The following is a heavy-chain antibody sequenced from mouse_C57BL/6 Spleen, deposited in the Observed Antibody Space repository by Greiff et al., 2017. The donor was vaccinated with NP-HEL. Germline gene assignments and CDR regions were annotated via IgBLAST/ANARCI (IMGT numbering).Heavy chain of an antibody. V-gene: IGHV1-82*01. Sequence: VQLQQSGPELVKPGASVKISCKASGYAFSSSWMNWVKQRPGKGLEWIGRIYPGDGDTNYNGKFKGKATLTADKSSSTAYMQLSSLTSEDSAVYFCARDEGSSYDYYAMDYWGQGTSVTVSS. CDR1: GYAFSSSW. J-gene: IGHJ4*01. CDR3: ARDEGSSYDYYAMDY. CDR2: IYPGDGDT. D-gene: IGHD1-1*01.